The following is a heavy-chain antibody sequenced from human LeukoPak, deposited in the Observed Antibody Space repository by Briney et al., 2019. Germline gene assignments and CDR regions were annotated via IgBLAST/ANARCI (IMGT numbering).Heavy chain of an antibody. D-gene: IGHD2-2*02. J-gene: IGHJ4*02. Sequence: ASVKVSCKTSGHTFSAHYLHWVRQAPGQRPEWVGRIDPASGGTHYAQKFQGRVTVTRDTSTTTVDMELSGLRSDDTAVYYCARVPGPYTTSRFDFWGQGTLVTVSS. CDR3: ARVPGPYTTSRFDF. CDR2: IDPASGGT. CDR1: GHTFSAHY. V-gene: IGHV1-2*02.